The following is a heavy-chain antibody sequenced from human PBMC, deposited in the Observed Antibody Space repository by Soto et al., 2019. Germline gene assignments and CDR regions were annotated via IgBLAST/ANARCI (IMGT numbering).Heavy chain of an antibody. CDR2: IITIFATP. CDR3: ARDPDEGASSGLGLVDY. CDR1: GGQFSDYS. Sequence: QVQLVQSGAEVKKPGSSVKVSCKASGGQFSDYSSNLVRQAPGQGLEWMGGIITIFATPNYAQKCQGRVTITADKSTSNASMEMINLSSADPAIYFCARDPDEGASSGLGLVDYWGQGTLVTVTS. J-gene: IGHJ4*02. V-gene: IGHV1-69*06. D-gene: IGHD2-15*01.